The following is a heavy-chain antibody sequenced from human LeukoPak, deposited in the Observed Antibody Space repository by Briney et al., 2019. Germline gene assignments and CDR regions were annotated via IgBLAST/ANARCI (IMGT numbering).Heavy chain of an antibody. J-gene: IGHJ6*03. Sequence: GSLRLSCAASGFTFSSYEMNWVRQAPGKGLEWVSYISSSGSTIYYADSVKGRFTISRDNAKNSLYLQMNSLRAEDTAVYYCARAITSWFGELLAYYYMDVWGKGTTVTVSS. CDR2: ISSSGSTI. V-gene: IGHV3-48*03. D-gene: IGHD3-10*01. CDR1: GFTFSSYE. CDR3: ARAITSWFGELLAYYYMDV.